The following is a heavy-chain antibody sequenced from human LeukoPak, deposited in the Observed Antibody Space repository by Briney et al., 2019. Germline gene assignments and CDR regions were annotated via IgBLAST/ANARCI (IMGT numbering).Heavy chain of an antibody. J-gene: IGHJ4*02. V-gene: IGHV3-30-3*01. CDR1: GFTFSSYA. Sequence: PGGSLRLSCAASGFTFSSYAMHWVRQAPGKGLEWVAVISYDGSSKYYADSVKGRFTISRDNSKNTLYLQMNSLRAEDTAVYYCASETTVVTPGYWGQGTLVTVSS. CDR2: ISYDGSSK. CDR3: ASETTVVTPGY. D-gene: IGHD4-23*01.